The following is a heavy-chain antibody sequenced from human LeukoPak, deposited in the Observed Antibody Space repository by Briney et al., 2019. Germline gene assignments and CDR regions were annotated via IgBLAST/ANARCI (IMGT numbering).Heavy chain of an antibody. CDR2: SGSGGST. D-gene: IGHD3-3*01. CDR1: GFTFSSYA. Sequence: GGSLRLSCAASGFTFSSYAMSWVRQAPGKGLEWVSGSGSGGSTYYADSVKGRFTISRDNSKNTLYLQMNSLRAEDTAVYYCAKDFWSGYYPNCWGQGTLITVSS. V-gene: IGHV3-23*01. J-gene: IGHJ4*02. CDR3: AKDFWSGYYPNC.